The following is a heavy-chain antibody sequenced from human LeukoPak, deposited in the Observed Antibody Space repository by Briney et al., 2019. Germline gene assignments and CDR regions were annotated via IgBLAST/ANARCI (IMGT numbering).Heavy chain of an antibody. Sequence: PSETLSLTCTVSGYSISSGYYWGWIRQSPGKGLEWIGSIYHSGSTYCNPSLKSRVTISVDTSKNQVSLKLGSVTVADTAMYFCARDSYLDTSGSFADYFDSWGQGTLVTVSS. V-gene: IGHV4-38-2*02. CDR1: GYSISSGYY. CDR3: ARDSYLDTSGSFADYFDS. D-gene: IGHD3-22*01. J-gene: IGHJ4*02. CDR2: IYHSGST.